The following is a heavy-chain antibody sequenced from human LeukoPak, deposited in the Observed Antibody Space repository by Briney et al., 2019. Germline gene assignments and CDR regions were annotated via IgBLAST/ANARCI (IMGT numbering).Heavy chain of an antibody. J-gene: IGHJ3*02. D-gene: IGHD3-10*01. CDR1: GYTFTDYY. V-gene: IGHV1-2*02. CDR3: ARPFGSGRRDAFAI. CDR2: INPNSGAT. Sequence: ASVKVSCKASGYTFTDYYMHWVRQAPGQGLEWMGWINPNSGATNSAQKFQGRVYMIRDTSISTAYMKLNRLRSDDTAVYYCARPFGSGRRDAFAIWGPGTVVTVSS.